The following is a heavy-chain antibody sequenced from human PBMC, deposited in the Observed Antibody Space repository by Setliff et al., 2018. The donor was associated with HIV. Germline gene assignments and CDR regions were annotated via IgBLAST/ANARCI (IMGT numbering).Heavy chain of an antibody. CDR3: ASGSGYCKNGNCYIGVHKNPDKYYFDY. CDR2: IVVGSGNT. V-gene: IGHV1-58*01. D-gene: IGHD2-8*01. CDR1: GFTFTSSA. Sequence: SVKVSCKASGFTFTSSAVQWVRQARGQRLEWIGWIVVGSGNTNYAQKFQERVTITRDMSTSTAYMELSSLRSEDTAVYYCASGSGYCKNGNCYIGVHKNPDKYYFDYWGQGTLVTSPQ. J-gene: IGHJ4*02.